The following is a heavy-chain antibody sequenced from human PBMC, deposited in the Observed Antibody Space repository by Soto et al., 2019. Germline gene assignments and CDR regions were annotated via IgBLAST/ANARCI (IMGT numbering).Heavy chain of an antibody. J-gene: IGHJ5*02. CDR2: TAYTGNT. CDR1: VCSFAAYH. D-gene: IGHD2-8*01. CDR3: ARDMHAGDNWIDP. Sequence: PSDTQSVTCFGSVCSFAAYHWSWVRQFPGNGLEWIAYTAYTGNTNYNPSLKSRVTISIDTTKNQLSLKLTSMTAADTAVYYCARDMHAGDNWIDPWGQGTLVTVSS. V-gene: IGHV4-59*01.